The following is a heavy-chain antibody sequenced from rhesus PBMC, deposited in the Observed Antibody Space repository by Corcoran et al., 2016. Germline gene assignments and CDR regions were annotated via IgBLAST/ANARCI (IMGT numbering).Heavy chain of an antibody. Sequence: EVQLVESGGGLAQPGGSLRLSCVGSGFTFSMYGFHWVRQAQGKGVEWVAVISSDGSKKDFADSVKERITNSRDNSKNTLYLQMSNLRLEDTAVYYCTRLDYWGQGVLVTVSS. J-gene: IGHJ4*01. V-gene: IGHV3-54*02. CDR1: GFTFSMYG. CDR3: TRLDY. CDR2: ISSDGSKK.